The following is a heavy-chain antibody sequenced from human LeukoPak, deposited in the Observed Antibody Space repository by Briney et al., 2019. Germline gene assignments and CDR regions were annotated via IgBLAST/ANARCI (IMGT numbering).Heavy chain of an antibody. CDR3: ARGYFYDSSGYYGNLDY. V-gene: IGHV3-20*04. J-gene: IGHJ4*02. CDR2: INWNGGST. CDR1: GFTFDEYG. D-gene: IGHD3-22*01. Sequence: PGGSLRLSCAASGFTFDEYGMNWVRQAPGKGLEWVSGINWNGGSTGYADAVKGRFTIHRDNAKKSLYLQMHSLRAEDTALYYCARGYFYDSSGYYGNLDYWSQGTLVTVSS.